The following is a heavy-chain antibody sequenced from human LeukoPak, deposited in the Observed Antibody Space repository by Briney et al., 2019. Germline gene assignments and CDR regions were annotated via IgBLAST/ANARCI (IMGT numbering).Heavy chain of an antibody. Sequence: SETLSLICAVYGGSFSGYYWGWIRQPPGKGLECIGSIYYSWSTYYNPSLKSRLTISVDTSKNQFSLKLSSVTAADTAVYYCARVPTHCSGGSCYSGALDYWGQGTLVTVSS. CDR3: ARVPTHCSGGSCYSGALDY. CDR1: GGSFSGYY. D-gene: IGHD2-15*01. CDR2: IYYSWST. V-gene: IGHV4-34*01. J-gene: IGHJ4*02.